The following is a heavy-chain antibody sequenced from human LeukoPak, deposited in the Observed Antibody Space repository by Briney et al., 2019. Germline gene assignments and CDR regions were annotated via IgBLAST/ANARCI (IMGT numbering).Heavy chain of an antibody. CDR3: ARGGYSYSSLVVFDY. J-gene: IGHJ4*02. D-gene: IGHD5-18*01. Sequence: SETLSLTCTVSVGSISSYYWSWIRQPPGKGLEWIGYIYYSGSTTYNPSLTSRVTISVDTSKNQFSLRLSSVTAADTAVYYCARGGYSYSSLVVFDYWGQGTLVTVSS. CDR1: VGSISSYY. V-gene: IGHV4-59*01. CDR2: IYYSGST.